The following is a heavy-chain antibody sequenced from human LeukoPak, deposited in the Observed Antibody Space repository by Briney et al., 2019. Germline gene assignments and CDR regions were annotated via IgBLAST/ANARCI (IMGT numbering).Heavy chain of an antibody. Sequence: ASVKVSCKASGGTFSSYAISWVRQAPGQGLEWMGRIIPILGIANYAQKFQGRVTITADKSTSTAYMELSSLRSEDTAVYYCARDRSKPEMATMGSFDYWGQGTLVTVSS. CDR2: IIPILGIA. D-gene: IGHD5-24*01. V-gene: IGHV1-69*04. J-gene: IGHJ4*02. CDR3: ARDRSKPEMATMGSFDY. CDR1: GGTFSSYA.